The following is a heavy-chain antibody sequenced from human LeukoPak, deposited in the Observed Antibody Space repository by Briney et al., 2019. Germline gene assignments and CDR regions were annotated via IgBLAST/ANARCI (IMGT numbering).Heavy chain of an antibody. CDR1: GGSISSSSYY. V-gene: IGHV4-39*07. D-gene: IGHD1-26*01. CDR2: IYYSGST. J-gene: IGHJ6*04. Sequence: SETLSLTCTVSGGSISSSSYYWGWIRQPPGKGLEWIGSIYYSGSTYYNPSLKSRVTTSVDMSKNQFSLKLSSVTAADTAVYYCARGRRVLVLRSGTPMPMDVWGKGTTVTVSS. CDR3: ARGRRVLVLRSGTPMPMDV.